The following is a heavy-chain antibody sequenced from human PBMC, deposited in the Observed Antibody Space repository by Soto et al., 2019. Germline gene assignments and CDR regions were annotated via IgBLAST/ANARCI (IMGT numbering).Heavy chain of an antibody. CDR3: AAGNAYYYYGMDV. D-gene: IGHD6-13*01. Sequence: GGSLRLSCAASGFTFRSYGMHWVRQAPGKGLEWVAVISYDGSNKYYADSVKGRFTISRDNSKNTLYLQMNSLRAEDTAVYWAAAGNAYYYYGMDVWGQGTTVTVSS. CDR2: ISYDGSNK. V-gene: IGHV3-30*03. J-gene: IGHJ6*02. CDR1: GFTFRSYG.